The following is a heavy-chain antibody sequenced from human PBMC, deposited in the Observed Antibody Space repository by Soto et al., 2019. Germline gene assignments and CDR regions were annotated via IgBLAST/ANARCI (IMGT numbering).Heavy chain of an antibody. Sequence: QVQLVQSGAEVKNPGASVKAPCKASGYTFTGYYRQWVRQAPGKGLAWRGWINPNSVGTNSAQKFQGWVTMTRDPSISTAYMELSRLRSDDTAVYYCAREELSSSWYAFDIWGQGTMVTVSS. CDR3: AREELSSSWYAFDI. D-gene: IGHD6-13*01. CDR1: GYTFTGYY. CDR2: INPNSVGT. V-gene: IGHV1-2*04. J-gene: IGHJ3*02.